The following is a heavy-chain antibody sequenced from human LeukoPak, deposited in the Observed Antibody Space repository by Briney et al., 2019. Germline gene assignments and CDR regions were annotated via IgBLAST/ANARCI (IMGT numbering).Heavy chain of an antibody. CDR2: IYHSGST. CDR3: ARGRRNFQH. CDR1: GGSISSGGYY. V-gene: IGHV4-30-2*01. J-gene: IGHJ1*01. Sequence: SQTLSLTCTVSGGSISSGGYYWSWIRQPPGKGLEWIGYIYHSGSTFYNPSLRSRVTISVDRSKNQFSLKLSSVTAADTAVYYCARGRRNFQHWGQGTLVTASS.